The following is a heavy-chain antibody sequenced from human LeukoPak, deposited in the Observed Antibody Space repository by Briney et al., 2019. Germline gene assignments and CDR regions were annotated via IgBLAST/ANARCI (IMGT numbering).Heavy chain of an antibody. J-gene: IGHJ4*02. V-gene: IGHV4-34*01. Sequence: SETLSLTCAVYGGSFSGYYWSWIRQPPGKGLEWIGEINHSGSTNYNPSLKSRVTISVDTSKNQFSLKLSSVTAADTTVYYCRKCSYCSDDSFDYWGQGTLVTVSS. CDR3: RKCSYCSDDSFDY. CDR1: GGSFSGYY. D-gene: IGHD5-18*01. CDR2: INHSGST.